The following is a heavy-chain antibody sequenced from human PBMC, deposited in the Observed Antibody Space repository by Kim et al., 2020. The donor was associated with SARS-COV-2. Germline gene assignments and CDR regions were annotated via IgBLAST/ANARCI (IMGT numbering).Heavy chain of an antibody. V-gene: IGHV3-15*01. CDR1: GFTFSNAW. J-gene: IGHJ4*02. CDR2: IITKTDGGTT. Sequence: GGSLRLSCAASGFTFSNAWMNWVRQAPGNGLEWVGRIITKTDGGTTDYAAPVKGRFTISRDDSKNTLYLQMNSLKTEDTAIYYCTTARGGHYWGQGTLV. CDR3: TTARGGHY. D-gene: IGHD3-16*01.